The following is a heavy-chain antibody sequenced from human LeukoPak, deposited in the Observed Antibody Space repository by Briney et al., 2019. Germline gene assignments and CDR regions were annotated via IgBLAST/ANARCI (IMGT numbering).Heavy chain of an antibody. CDR2: VNSDGIT. D-gene: IGHD7-27*01. CDR3: AAGWGFLDY. CDR1: GITVSNNH. Sequence: GGSLRLSCAASGITVSNNHMSWVRQASGKGLEWVSIVNSDGITYNADSVKGRFIISRDNSKNTVSLEMSRLRVEDTAIYYCAAGWGFLDYWGQGTLVTVSS. J-gene: IGHJ4*02. V-gene: IGHV3-66*01.